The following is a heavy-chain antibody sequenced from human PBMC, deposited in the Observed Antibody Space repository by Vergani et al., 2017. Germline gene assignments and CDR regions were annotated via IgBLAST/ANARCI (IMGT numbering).Heavy chain of an antibody. V-gene: IGHV1-2*06. CDR3: AGGAVRVVPAAITRFDP. CDR1: GYTFTGYY. D-gene: IGHD2-2*02. J-gene: IGHJ5*02. CDR2: INPNSGGT. Sequence: QVQLVQSGAEVKKPGASVKVSCKASGYTFTGYYMHWVRQAPGQGLEWMGRINPNSGGTNYAQKFQGRVPMTRDTSISTAYMELSRLISDDTAVYYCAGGAVRVVPAAITRFDPWGQGTLVTVSS.